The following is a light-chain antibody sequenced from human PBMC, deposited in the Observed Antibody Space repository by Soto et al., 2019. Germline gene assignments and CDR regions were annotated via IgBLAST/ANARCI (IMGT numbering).Light chain of an antibody. CDR1: QSVSSY. Sequence: EIVLTQSPATLSLSPGERATLSCRASQSVSSYLAWYQQKPGQAPRLLIYDASNRATGIPARFSGSGSRTDFTHTINSLETEEFAVYYCQQRSNWPGTFGQGTKLEIK. CDR2: DAS. V-gene: IGKV3-11*01. J-gene: IGKJ1*01. CDR3: QQRSNWPGT.